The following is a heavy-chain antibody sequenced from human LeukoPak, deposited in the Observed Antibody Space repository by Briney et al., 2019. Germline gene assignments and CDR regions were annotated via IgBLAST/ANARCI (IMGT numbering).Heavy chain of an antibody. D-gene: IGHD3-22*01. CDR1: GFTFSSYG. V-gene: IGHV3-23*01. CDR2: ISGSGGRS. CDR3: AKDYYDSSGYYGSFDY. Sequence: GGTLRLSCAASGFTFSSYGMSWVRQAPGKGLEWGSVISGSGGRSYSADSAKGRFTISRDNSKNTLYLQINSLRAEDTAVYYCAKDYYDSSGYYGSFDYWGQGTLVTVSS. J-gene: IGHJ4*02.